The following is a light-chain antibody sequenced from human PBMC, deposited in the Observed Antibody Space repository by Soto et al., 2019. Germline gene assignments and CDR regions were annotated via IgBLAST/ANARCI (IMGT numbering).Light chain of an antibody. V-gene: IGLV3-21*04. CDR1: NIGSKS. CDR3: QVWDSSSDRV. Sequence: VLTQPPSVSVAPGKTARITCGGNNIGSKSVHWYQQKPGQAPVLVIYYDSDRPSGIPERFSGSNSGNTATLTISRVEAGDEADYYCQVWDSSSDRVFGGGTKLTVL. CDR2: YDS. J-gene: IGLJ3*02.